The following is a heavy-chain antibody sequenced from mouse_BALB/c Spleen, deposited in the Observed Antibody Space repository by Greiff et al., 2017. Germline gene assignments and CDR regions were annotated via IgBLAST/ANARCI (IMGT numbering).Heavy chain of an antibody. CDR2: IWGDGST. Sequence: QVQLKESGPGLVAPSQSLSITCTVSGFSLTGYGVNWVRQPPGKGLEWLGMIWGDGSTDYNSALKSRLSISKDNSKSQVCLKMNSLQTDDTARYSCATPPGYGSSYWFAYWGQGTLVTVSA. J-gene: IGHJ3*01. CDR1: GFSLTGYG. V-gene: IGHV2-6-7*01. D-gene: IGHD1-1*01. CDR3: ATPPGYGSSYWFAY.